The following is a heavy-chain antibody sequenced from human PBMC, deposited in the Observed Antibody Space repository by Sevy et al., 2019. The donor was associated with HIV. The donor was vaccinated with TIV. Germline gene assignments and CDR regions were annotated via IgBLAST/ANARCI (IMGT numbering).Heavy chain of an antibody. J-gene: IGHJ4*02. CDR1: GFNFNIYS. V-gene: IGHV3-23*01. CDR3: AREGCTRPHDH. D-gene: IGHD2-8*01. Sequence: GGSLRLSCVASGFNFNIYSMSWVSQAPGKRLEWVSTLSFGCGRINHADSVQGRFTMSRDDSKKTVYLEMNSLRAEDTAVYYCAREGCTRPHDHWGQGTLVTVSS. CDR2: LSFGCGRI.